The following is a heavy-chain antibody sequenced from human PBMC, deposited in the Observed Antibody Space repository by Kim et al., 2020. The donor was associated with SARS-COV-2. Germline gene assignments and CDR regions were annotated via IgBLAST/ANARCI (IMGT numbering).Heavy chain of an antibody. CDR2: INHSGST. D-gene: IGHD1-26*01. Sequence: SETLSLTCAVYGGSFSGYYWSWIRQPPGKGLEWIGEINHSGSTNYNPSLKSRVTISVDTSKNQFSLKLSSVTAADTAVYYCATRVSTVGATRVLIPETRFDYWGQGTLVTVSS. CDR1: GGSFSGYY. CDR3: ATRVSTVGATRVLIPETRFDY. V-gene: IGHV4-34*01. J-gene: IGHJ4*02.